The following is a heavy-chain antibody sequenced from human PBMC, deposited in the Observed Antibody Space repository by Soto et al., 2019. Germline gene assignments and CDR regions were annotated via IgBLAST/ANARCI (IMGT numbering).Heavy chain of an antibody. D-gene: IGHD3-22*01. V-gene: IGHV4-4*02. J-gene: IGHJ6*02. Sequence: SETLSLTCAVSGGSISSSNLWSWVRQPPGKGLEWIGEIYHSGSTNYNPSLKSRVTISVDKSKNQFSLKLSSVTAADTAVYYCAARYDSSGYYFYHHGMGVWGQGTTVTVSS. CDR2: IYHSGST. CDR3: AARYDSSGYYFYHHGMGV. CDR1: GGSISSSNL.